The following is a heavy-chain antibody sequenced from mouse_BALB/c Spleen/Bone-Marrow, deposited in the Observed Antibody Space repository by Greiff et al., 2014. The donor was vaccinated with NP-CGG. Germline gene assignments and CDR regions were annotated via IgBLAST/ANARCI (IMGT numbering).Heavy chain of an antibody. D-gene: IGHD1-1*01. CDR1: GYAFSNYW. J-gene: IGHJ4*01. Sequence: VKLQESGAELVRPGSSVKISCKASGYAFSNYWMNWVKQRPGQGLEWIGQIYPGDGDTNYNGKFKGKATLTADKSSSTAYMQLSSLTSEDSEVYFCARRDGSTYYYAMDYWGQGTSVTVSS. CDR3: ARRDGSTYYYAMDY. CDR2: IYPGDGDT. V-gene: IGHV1-80*01.